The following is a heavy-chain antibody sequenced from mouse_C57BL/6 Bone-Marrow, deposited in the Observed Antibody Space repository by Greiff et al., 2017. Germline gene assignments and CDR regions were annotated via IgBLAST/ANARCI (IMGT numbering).Heavy chain of an antibody. J-gene: IGHJ4*01. Sequence: VMLVESGPGLVAPSQSLSITCTVSGFSLTSYGVDWVRQPPGKGLEWLGVIRGGGSTNYNSAPMSRLSISKDNSKSQVFLKMNSLQTDDTAMYYCAKHLSDYGSSNYAMDYWGQGTSVTVSS. V-gene: IGHV2-9*01. CDR1: GFSLTSYG. D-gene: IGHD1-1*01. CDR2: IRGGGST. CDR3: AKHLSDYGSSNYAMDY.